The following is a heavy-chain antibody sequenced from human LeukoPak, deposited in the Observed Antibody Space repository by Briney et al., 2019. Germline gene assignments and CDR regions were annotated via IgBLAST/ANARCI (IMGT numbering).Heavy chain of an antibody. J-gene: IGHJ4*02. CDR1: GFTFSSYG. Sequence: PGGSLRLSCAASGFTFSSYGTSWVRQAPGKGLEWVSAISGSGGSTYYADSVKGRFTISRDNSKNTLYLQMNSLRAEDTAVYYCAKWGATNLVYFDYWGQGTLVTVSS. CDR3: AKWGATNLVYFDY. D-gene: IGHD1-26*01. CDR2: ISGSGGST. V-gene: IGHV3-23*01.